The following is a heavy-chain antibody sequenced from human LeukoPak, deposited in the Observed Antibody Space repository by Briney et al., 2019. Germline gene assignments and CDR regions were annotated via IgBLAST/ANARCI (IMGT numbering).Heavy chain of an antibody. J-gene: IGHJ5*02. CDR3: ARDRGDYDVNWFDP. CDR1: GYTFTSYG. Sequence: ASVKVSCKASGYTFTSYGISWVRQAPGQGLEWMGWISAYNGNTNYAQKLQGRVTMTTDTSTSTAYMELRSLRSDDTAVYYCARDRGDYDVNWFDPWGQGTLVTVSS. CDR2: ISAYNGNT. V-gene: IGHV1-18*01. D-gene: IGHD4-17*01.